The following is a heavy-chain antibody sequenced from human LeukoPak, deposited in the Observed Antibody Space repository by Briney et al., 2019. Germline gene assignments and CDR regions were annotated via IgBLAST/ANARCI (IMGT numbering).Heavy chain of an antibody. V-gene: IGHV4-39*07. Sequence: SETLSLTCTVSGGSISSSDYYWAWVRQPPGKGLAWIGSIHYSGTTSYNPSLKSRVTMSVDTSKNQFSLRLSSVTAADTAVYYCAREKTGNFDYWGLGTLVTVPS. D-gene: IGHD1-1*01. CDR1: GGSISSSDYY. CDR2: IHYSGTT. CDR3: AREKTGNFDY. J-gene: IGHJ4*02.